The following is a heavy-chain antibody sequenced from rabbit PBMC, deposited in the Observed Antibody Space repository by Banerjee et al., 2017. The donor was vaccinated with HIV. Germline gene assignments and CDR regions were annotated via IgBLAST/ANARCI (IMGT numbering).Heavy chain of an antibody. Sequence: QLEESGGGLVKPGGCLELFCKASGFTLSSSYWICWVRQAPGKGLEWIGCIYAGSSGSTYYASWVNGRFTISRSTSLNTVTLKMTSLTGADTATYFCARYISGWDYFDLWGPGTLVTVS. CDR3: ARYISGWDYFDL. CDR1: GFTLSSSYW. J-gene: IGHJ4*01. D-gene: IGHD4-1*01. V-gene: IGHV1S45*01. CDR2: IYAGSSGST.